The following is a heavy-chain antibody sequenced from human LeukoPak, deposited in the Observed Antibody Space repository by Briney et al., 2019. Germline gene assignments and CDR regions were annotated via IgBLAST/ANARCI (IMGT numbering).Heavy chain of an antibody. D-gene: IGHD5-24*01. CDR2: ISSSSSYI. V-gene: IGHV3-21*01. J-gene: IGHJ4*02. CDR1: GFTFSSYS. CDR3: ATQMATMGY. Sequence: GGSLRLSCAASGFTFSSYSMNWVRQAPGKGLEWVSSISSSSSYIYYADSVKGRFTISRDNATNSLSLQMNSLTAEDTAVYYCATQMATMGYWGQGTLVTVSS.